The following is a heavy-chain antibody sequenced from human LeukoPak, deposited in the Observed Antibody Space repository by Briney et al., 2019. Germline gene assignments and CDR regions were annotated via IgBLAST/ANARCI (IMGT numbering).Heavy chain of an antibody. D-gene: IGHD3-10*01. J-gene: IGHJ4*02. CDR1: GFTFNTYS. Sequence: PGGCLRLSCAASGFTFNTYSMHWVRQAPGKGLEWISYITSDRRAIYYADSVKGRFTISRDNAKNSLYLQMNSLGDEDTAVYYCARAYFDSGSNATFANWGQGSQGTLSS. V-gene: IGHV3-48*02. CDR2: ITSDRRAI. CDR3: ARAYFDSGSNATFAN.